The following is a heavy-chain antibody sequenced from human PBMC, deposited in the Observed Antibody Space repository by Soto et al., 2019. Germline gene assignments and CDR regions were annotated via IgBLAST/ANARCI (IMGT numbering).Heavy chain of an antibody. CDR2: IYWNDDK. Sequence: KESGPTLLKPTQTLTLTCTFSGFSLSASGVGVCWIRQPPGKALEWLALIYWNDDKRYSPSMKNRLIITKDTSKNQVFVTMTVMVPVDTATYFGAHRHDSASYHGSAYYWRSPFDYGGPGSLVTVSS. J-gene: IGHJ4*02. V-gene: IGHV2-5*01. CDR3: AHRHDSASYHGSAYYWRSPFDY. CDR1: GFSLSASGVG. D-gene: IGHD3-22*01.